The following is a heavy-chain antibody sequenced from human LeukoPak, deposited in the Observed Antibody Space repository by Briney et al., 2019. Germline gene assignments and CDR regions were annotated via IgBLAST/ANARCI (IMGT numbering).Heavy chain of an antibody. V-gene: IGHV4-38-2*02. CDR2: IFHTGST. Sequence: SETLSLTCTVSGYSISSGYYWAWIRQPPGKGLEWIGSIFHTGSTYHNPSLKSRVTISVDTSKNQFSLKLSSVTAADTAVYYCARAVGRRLYNWFDPWGQGTLVTVSS. J-gene: IGHJ5*02. CDR1: GYSISSGYY. CDR3: ARAVGRRLYNWFDP. D-gene: IGHD4-23*01.